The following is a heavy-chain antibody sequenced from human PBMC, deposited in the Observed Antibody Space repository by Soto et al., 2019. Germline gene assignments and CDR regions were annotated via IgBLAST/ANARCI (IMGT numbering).Heavy chain of an antibody. D-gene: IGHD3-3*01. Sequence: PSETLSRTCTVSGGSIRSGGYYWSWIRQHPGKGLEWIGHIFYSGTTYYNPSLKSRVAISVDTSKNQFSLNLNSVTAADTAVYYCARTTIFGVVYLDFWGQGTLVTVSS. CDR1: GGSIRSGGYY. J-gene: IGHJ4*02. CDR3: ARTTIFGVVYLDF. V-gene: IGHV4-31*03. CDR2: IFYSGTT.